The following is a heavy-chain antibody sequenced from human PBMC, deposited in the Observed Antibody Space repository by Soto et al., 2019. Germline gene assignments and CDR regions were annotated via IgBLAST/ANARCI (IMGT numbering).Heavy chain of an antibody. Sequence: GGSLRLSCAASGFTVSSNYMSWVRQAPGKGLEWVSVIYSGGSTYYADCVKGRFTISRHNSKNTLYLQMNSLRAEDTAVYDCARWTSDYGGNYFDYWGQGTLVTVSS. CDR3: ARWTSDYGGNYFDY. CDR2: IYSGGST. J-gene: IGHJ4*02. CDR1: GFTVSSNY. D-gene: IGHD4-17*01. V-gene: IGHV3-53*04.